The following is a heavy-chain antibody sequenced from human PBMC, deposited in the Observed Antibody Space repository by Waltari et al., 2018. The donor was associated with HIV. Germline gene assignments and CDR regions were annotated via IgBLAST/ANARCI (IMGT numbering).Heavy chain of an antibody. J-gene: IGHJ4*02. D-gene: IGHD3-16*01. Sequence: EVQLVESGGGLVQPGGSLRLSCAASGFTFSSYDMHWVRQATGKGLVWGYAIGTAGDTSSPGSANARLTISRENAKNSLYLQMNRLRAEDTAVYYCARTLAQGWGLDYWGQGTLVTVAS. V-gene: IGHV3-13*01. CDR2: IGTAGDT. CDR1: GFTFSSYD. CDR3: ARTLAQGWGLDY.